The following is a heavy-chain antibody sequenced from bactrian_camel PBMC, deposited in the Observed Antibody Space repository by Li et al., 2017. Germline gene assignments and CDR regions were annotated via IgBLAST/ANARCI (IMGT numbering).Heavy chain of an antibody. CDR3: SSDEVNWSYGVWRKPSEKTY. D-gene: IGHD7*01. CDR1: GYRFNTFC. J-gene: IGHJ4*01. Sequence: HVQLVESGGGSVQPGGSLRLSCVHSGYRFNTFCMGWFRQAPGMQREGVATIGRDGSTSVSESVKGRFAISEDNAKKTLYLQMDSLEPEDTAIYYCSSDEVNWSYGVWRKPSEKTYWGQGTQVT. V-gene: IGHV3S53*01. CDR2: IGRDGST.